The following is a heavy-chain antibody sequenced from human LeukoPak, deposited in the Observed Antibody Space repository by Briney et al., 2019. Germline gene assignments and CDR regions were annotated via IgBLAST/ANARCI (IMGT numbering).Heavy chain of an antibody. J-gene: IGHJ6*02. D-gene: IGHD3-22*01. CDR3: ARLRPEHYYDSSGYDYYYGMDV. CDR2: IYYRGST. V-gene: IGHV4-59*01. Sequence: SETLSLTCTVSGGSISRYYWSWIRQPPGKGLEWIGYIYYRGSTNYNPSLKSRVTISVDTSKNQFSLKLSSVTAADTAVYYCARLRPEHYYDSSGYDYYYGMDVWGQGTTVTVSS. CDR1: GGSISRYY.